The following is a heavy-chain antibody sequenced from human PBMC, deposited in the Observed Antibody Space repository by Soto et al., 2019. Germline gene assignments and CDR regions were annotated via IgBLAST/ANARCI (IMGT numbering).Heavy chain of an antibody. J-gene: IGHJ5*02. CDR3: ARDGDYSNGGWFDP. Sequence: QVQLQESGPGLVKPSETLSLTCTVSGGSVSSGSYYWSWIRQPPGKGLEWIGYIYYSGSTNYNPSLKSRVTISVDTSKNQFSLKLSSVTAADTAVYYCARDGDYSNGGWFDPWGQGTLVTVSS. CDR2: IYYSGST. CDR1: GGSVSSGSYY. D-gene: IGHD4-4*01. V-gene: IGHV4-61*01.